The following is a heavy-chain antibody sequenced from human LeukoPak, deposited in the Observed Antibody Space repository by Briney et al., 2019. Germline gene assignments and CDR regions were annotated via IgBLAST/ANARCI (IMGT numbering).Heavy chain of an antibody. D-gene: IGHD1-26*01. CDR3: ARVPSGSWGLTYNWFDP. Sequence: PGGSLRLSCAASGFTFSSYSMNWVRQAPGKGLEWVSGINWNGGSTGYADSVKGRFTISRDNAKNSLYLQMNSLRAEDTALYYCARVPSGSWGLTYNWFDPWGQGTLVTVSS. J-gene: IGHJ5*02. CDR1: GFTFSSYS. CDR2: INWNGGST. V-gene: IGHV3-20*04.